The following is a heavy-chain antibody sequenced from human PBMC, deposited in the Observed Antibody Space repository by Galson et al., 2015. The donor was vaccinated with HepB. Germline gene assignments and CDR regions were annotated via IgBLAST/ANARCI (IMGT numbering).Heavy chain of an antibody. J-gene: IGHJ4*02. CDR3: ARTTADYYDSSGYYSFDY. Sequence: SLRLSCAASGFTFSSYAMHWVRQAPGKGLEWVAVISYDGSNKYYADSVKGRFTISRDNSKNTLYLQMNSLRAEDTAVYYCARTTADYYDSSGYYSFDYWGQGTLVTVSS. D-gene: IGHD3-22*01. CDR2: ISYDGSNK. V-gene: IGHV3-30*04. CDR1: GFTFSSYA.